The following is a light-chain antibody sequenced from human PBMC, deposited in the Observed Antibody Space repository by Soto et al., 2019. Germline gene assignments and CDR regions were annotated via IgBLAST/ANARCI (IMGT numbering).Light chain of an antibody. CDR3: QHLNSYPRT. Sequence: EIVMTQSPATLSVSPGEGATLSCRASQRVSNNLAWYQQKPGQAPRLLIFGASTRATGITARFSGSGSGTDFTLSISSLQSEDSAVYYCQHLNSYPRTFGHGTKVDVK. CDR2: GAS. CDR1: QRVSNN. J-gene: IGKJ1*01. V-gene: IGKV3-15*01.